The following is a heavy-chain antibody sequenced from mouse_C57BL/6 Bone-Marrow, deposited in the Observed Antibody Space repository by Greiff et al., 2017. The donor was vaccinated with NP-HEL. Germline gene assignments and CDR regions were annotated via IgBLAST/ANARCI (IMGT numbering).Heavy chain of an antibody. CDR1: GFSLTSYG. V-gene: IGHV2-5*01. CDR3: AKNYYGSSYDAMDY. CDR2: IWRGGST. J-gene: IGHJ4*01. D-gene: IGHD1-1*01. Sequence: QVQLKESGPGLVQPSQSLSITCTVSGFSLTSYGVHWVRQSPGKGLEWLGVIWRGGSTDYNAAFMSRLSITKDNSKSQVFFKMNSLQADDTAIYYCAKNYYGSSYDAMDYWGQGTSVTVSS.